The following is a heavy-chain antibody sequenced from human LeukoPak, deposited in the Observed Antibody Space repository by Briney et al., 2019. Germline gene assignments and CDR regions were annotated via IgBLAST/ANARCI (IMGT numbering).Heavy chain of an antibody. D-gene: IGHD3-22*01. Sequence: ASVKVSCKASGYTFTGYYMHWVRQAPGQGLEWMGGIIPIFGTANYAQKFQGRVTITADESTSTAYMELSSLRSEDTAVYYCAREGLYYDSSGYPLDYWGQGTLVTVSS. CDR1: GYTFTGYY. J-gene: IGHJ4*02. V-gene: IGHV1-69*13. CDR3: AREGLYYDSSGYPLDY. CDR2: IIPIFGTA.